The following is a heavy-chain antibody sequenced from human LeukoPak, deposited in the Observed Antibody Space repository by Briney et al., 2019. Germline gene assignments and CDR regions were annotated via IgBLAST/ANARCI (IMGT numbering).Heavy chain of an antibody. V-gene: IGHV1-69*13. Sequence: GASVKVSCKASGGTFSSYAISWVRQAPGQGLEWMGGIIPIFGTANYAQKFQGRVTITADESTSTAYMELSSLRSEDTAVYYCARDPVGGIAALNWFDPWGQGTLVTVSS. CDR2: IIPIFGTA. D-gene: IGHD6-13*01. CDR1: GGTFSSYA. J-gene: IGHJ5*02. CDR3: ARDPVGGIAALNWFDP.